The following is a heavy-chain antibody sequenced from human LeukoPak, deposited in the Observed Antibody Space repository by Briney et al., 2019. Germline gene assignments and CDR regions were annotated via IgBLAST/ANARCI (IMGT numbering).Heavy chain of an antibody. J-gene: IGHJ4*02. Sequence: GGSLRLSCAASGFTFSSYSMNWVRQAPGKGLEWVSYVSSSSNTIYYADSVKGRFTISRDNAKNSLYLQMNSLRDEDTAVYYCARDILTKQAYSGYDNWGQGTLVTVSS. D-gene: IGHD5-12*01. V-gene: IGHV3-48*02. CDR3: ARDILTKQAYSGYDN. CDR1: GFTFSSYS. CDR2: VSSSSNTI.